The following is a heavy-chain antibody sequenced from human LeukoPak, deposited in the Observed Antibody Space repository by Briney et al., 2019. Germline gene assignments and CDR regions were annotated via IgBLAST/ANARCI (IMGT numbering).Heavy chain of an antibody. CDR3: ARIAVAGTFLS. CDR2: ISSSGSTI. CDR1: GFTFSSYE. J-gene: IGHJ4*02. D-gene: IGHD6-19*01. V-gene: IGHV3-48*03. Sequence: PGGSLRLSCAASGFTFSSYEMNWVRQAPGKGLEWVSYISSSGSTIYYADSVKGRFTISRDNAKNSLYLQMNSLRVEDTAVYYCARIAVAGTFLSWGQGTLVTVS.